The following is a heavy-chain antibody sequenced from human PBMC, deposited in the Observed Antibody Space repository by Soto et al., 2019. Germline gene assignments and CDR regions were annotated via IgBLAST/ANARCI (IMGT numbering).Heavy chain of an antibody. CDR1: GFTFSSYA. V-gene: IGHV3-64*01. CDR2: ISSNGGST. Sequence: GGSLRLSCAASGFTFSSYAMHWVRQAPGKGLEYVSAISSNGGSTYYANSVKGRFTISRDNSKNTLYLQMGSLRAEDMAVYYCARAYTRDGDYEGYYFDYWGQGTLVTVSS. CDR3: ARAYTRDGDYEGYYFDY. J-gene: IGHJ4*02. D-gene: IGHD4-17*01.